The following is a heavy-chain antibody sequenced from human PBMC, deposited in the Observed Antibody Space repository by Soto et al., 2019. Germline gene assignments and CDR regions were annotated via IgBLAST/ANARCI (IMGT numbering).Heavy chain of an antibody. Sequence: GGSLRLSCAASGFTFSSYSMNWVRQAPGKGLEWVSSISSSSSYIYYADSVKGRFTISRDNAKNSLYLQMNSLRAEDTAVYYCARADQDYYMDVWGKGTTVTVSS. D-gene: IGHD2-2*01. CDR1: GFTFSSYS. V-gene: IGHV3-21*01. J-gene: IGHJ6*03. CDR3: ARADQDYYMDV. CDR2: ISSSSSYI.